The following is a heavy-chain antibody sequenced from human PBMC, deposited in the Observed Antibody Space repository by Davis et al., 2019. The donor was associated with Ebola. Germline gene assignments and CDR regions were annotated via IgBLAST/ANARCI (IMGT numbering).Heavy chain of an antibody. Sequence: SGTLSLTCTVSGGSISSYYWSWIRQPPGKGLEWIGYIYYSGSTNYNPSLKSRVTISVDTSKNQFSLSLSSVTAADTAVYYCARMPTVTADHWYFDLWGRGTLVAVSS. CDR3: ARMPTVTADHWYFDL. CDR1: GGSISSYY. CDR2: IYYSGST. D-gene: IGHD4-17*01. J-gene: IGHJ2*01. V-gene: IGHV4-59*01.